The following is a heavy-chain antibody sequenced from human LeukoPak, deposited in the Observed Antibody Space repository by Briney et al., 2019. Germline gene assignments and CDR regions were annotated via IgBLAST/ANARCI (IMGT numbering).Heavy chain of an antibody. CDR3: ASGPAALFDY. D-gene: IGHD2-2*01. Sequence: GGSLRLSCATSGFSFESYSMSWVRQAPGKGLEWVSAISGSGGSTYYADSVKGRFTISRDNSKNTLYLQMNSLRAEDTAVYYCASGPAALFDYWGQGTLVTVSS. J-gene: IGHJ4*02. V-gene: IGHV3-23*01. CDR1: GFSFESYS. CDR2: ISGSGGST.